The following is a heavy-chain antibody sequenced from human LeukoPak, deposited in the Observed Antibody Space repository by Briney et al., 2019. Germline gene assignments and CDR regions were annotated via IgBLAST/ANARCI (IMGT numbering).Heavy chain of an antibody. CDR1: GITFSSYG. V-gene: IGHV3-33*06. CDR3: AKVAKGWGSWFDYYYYYMDV. Sequence: TSLRLSGAASGITFSSYGMHCVCHAPGKALECVSDIWYDGNNKYYADSVKGLFTISRDNSKNTLYLQMNSLRAEDTAVYYCAKVAKGWGSWFDYYYYYMDVWGKGTTVTVSS. CDR2: IWYDGNNK. J-gene: IGHJ6*03. D-gene: IGHD6-13*01.